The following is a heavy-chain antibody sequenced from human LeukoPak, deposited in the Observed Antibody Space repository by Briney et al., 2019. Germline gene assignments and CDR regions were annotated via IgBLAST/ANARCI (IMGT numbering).Heavy chain of an antibody. V-gene: IGHV1-2*06. CDR1: GYTFTGYY. D-gene: IGHD3-10*01. CDR3: ARERRFGDLLLFDY. Sequence: ASVKVSCKASGYTFTGYYMHWVRQAPGQGLEWMGRTNPNSGDTNYAQNFQGRVTMTRDTSGSTSNMELSRLRSDDTAVYYCARERRFGDLLLFDYWGLGTLVTVSS. J-gene: IGHJ4*02. CDR2: TNPNSGDT.